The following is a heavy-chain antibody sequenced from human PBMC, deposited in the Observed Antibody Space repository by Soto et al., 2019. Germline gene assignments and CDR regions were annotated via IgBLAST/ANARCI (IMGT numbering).Heavy chain of an antibody. V-gene: IGHV3-33*01. CDR1: GFTFSSYG. CDR3: ARYCFEYSSSYIILRYDYYGMDV. J-gene: IGHJ6*02. D-gene: IGHD6-6*01. CDR2: IGDGASHI. Sequence: GGSLRLSCAASGFTFSSYGMHWVRQAPGKGLEWVSVIGDGASHIYYADSVKGRFTISRDNSKNTLYLQMNSLRAEDTAVYYCARYCFEYSSSYIILRYDYYGMDVWGQGTTVTVSS.